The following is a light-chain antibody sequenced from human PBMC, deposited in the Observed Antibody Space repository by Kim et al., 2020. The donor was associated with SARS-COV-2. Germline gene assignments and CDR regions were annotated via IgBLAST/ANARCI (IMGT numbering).Light chain of an antibody. CDR1: KLGDKV. J-gene: IGLJ1*01. CDR3: QAWDNGTAV. CDR2: QDG. V-gene: IGLV3-1*01. Sequence: ESPGQTARITCSGDKLGDKVACWYQQKPGQSPVLIIYQDGKRPSGIPERFSASNSGSTATLTISGTQTMDAADYYCQAWDNGTAVFGTGTKVTVL.